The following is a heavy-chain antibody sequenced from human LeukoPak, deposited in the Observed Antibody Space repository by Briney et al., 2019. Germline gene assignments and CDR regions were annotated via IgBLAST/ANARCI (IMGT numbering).Heavy chain of an antibody. V-gene: IGHV4-59*01. CDR3: ARATYYYDSSGYKYYYTDV. CDR1: GGSISSYY. J-gene: IGHJ6*03. Sequence: SETLSLTCTVSGGSISSYYWSWIRQPPGKGLEWIGYIYYSGSTNYNPSLKSRVTISVDTSKNQFSLKLSSVTAADTAVYYCARATYYYDSSGYKYYYTDVWGKGTTVTVSS. D-gene: IGHD3-22*01. CDR2: IYYSGST.